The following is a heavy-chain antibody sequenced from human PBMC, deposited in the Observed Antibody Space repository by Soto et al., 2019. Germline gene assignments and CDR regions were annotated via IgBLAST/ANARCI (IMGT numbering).Heavy chain of an antibody. D-gene: IGHD1-7*01. CDR1: GCSISTILY. CDR3: AAGTLPGTRFYGMDV. J-gene: IGHJ6*02. Sequence: SETLSLTCDVSGCSISTILYWGWIRRPPGKGLEWIGSLSQSGGTYRNPSLRSRVTISVDRSKNHFSLELRSMTAADTAVYYCAAGTLPGTRFYGMDVWGPGTTVTVSS. CDR2: LSQSGGT. V-gene: IGHV4-38-2*01.